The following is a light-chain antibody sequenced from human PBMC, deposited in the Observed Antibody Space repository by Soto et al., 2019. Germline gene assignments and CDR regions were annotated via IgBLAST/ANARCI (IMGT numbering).Light chain of an antibody. J-gene: IGLJ3*02. CDR3: CSSAGGFTGV. CDR2: YVS. Sequence: QSALTQTRSVSGSPGQSVTISCTGTSSDVVSWYQQRPGKAPKLIIFYVSQRPSGVPDRFSASKSGNTASLTISGLQAEDEADYYCCSSAGGFTGVFGGGTKLTVL. CDR1: SSDVV. V-gene: IGLV2-11*01.